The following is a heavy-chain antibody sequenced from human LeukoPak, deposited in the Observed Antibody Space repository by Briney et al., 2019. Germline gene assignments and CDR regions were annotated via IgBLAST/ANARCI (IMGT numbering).Heavy chain of an antibody. Sequence: GGSLRLSCAASGFTFSSYSMNWVRQAPGKGLEWVSYISSSSSTIYYADSVKGRFTISRDNAKNSLYLQMNSLRAEDTAVYYCAELGVTMIGGVWGKGTTVTISS. D-gene: IGHD3-10*02. J-gene: IGHJ6*04. CDR2: ISSSSSTI. CDR1: GFTFSSYS. V-gene: IGHV3-48*01. CDR3: AELGVTMIGGV.